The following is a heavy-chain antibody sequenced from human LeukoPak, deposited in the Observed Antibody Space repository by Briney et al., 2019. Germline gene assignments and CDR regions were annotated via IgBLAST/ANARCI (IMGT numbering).Heavy chain of an antibody. CDR1: GFTFSSYG. CDR2: IWYDGSNK. CDR3: AREEATHIDY. V-gene: IGHV3-33*01. D-gene: IGHD1-26*01. Sequence: PGRSLRLSCAASGFTFSSYGMHWVRQAPGKGLEWVAVIWYDGSNKYYADSVKGRFTISRDNSKNTLYLQMNSLRAEDTAVYCCAREEATHIDYWGQGTLVTVSS. J-gene: IGHJ4*02.